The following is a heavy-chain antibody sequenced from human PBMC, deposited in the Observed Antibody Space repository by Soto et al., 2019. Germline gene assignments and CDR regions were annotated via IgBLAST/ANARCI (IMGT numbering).Heavy chain of an antibody. J-gene: IGHJ4*02. V-gene: IGHV3-7*01. CDR3: ARDLWGIKGGEAGTTFDY. D-gene: IGHD3-16*01. Sequence: GGSLRLSCAASGFTFSSYWMSWVRQAPGEGLEWVANIKQDGSEKYYVDSVKGRFTISRDNAKNSLYLQMNSLRAEDTAVYYCARDLWGIKGGEAGTTFDYWGQGTLVTVSS. CDR2: IKQDGSEK. CDR1: GFTFSSYW.